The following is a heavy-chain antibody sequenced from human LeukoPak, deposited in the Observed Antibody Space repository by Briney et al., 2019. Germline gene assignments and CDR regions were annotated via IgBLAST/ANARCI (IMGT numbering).Heavy chain of an antibody. CDR3: ARDLSVGAKPDLGFDY. V-gene: IGHV3-21*01. D-gene: IGHD1-26*01. J-gene: IGHJ4*02. Sequence: PGGSLRLSCSASGFTFSSYEMNWVRQAPGKGLEWVSSISSSSSYIYYADSMKGRFTISRDNAKNSLYLQMNSLRAEDTAIYYCARDLSVGAKPDLGFDYWGQGTLVTVSS. CDR2: ISSSSSYI. CDR1: GFTFSSYE.